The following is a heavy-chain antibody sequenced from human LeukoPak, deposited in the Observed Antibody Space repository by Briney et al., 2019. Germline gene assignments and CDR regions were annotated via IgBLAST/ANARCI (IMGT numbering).Heavy chain of an antibody. Sequence: ASVKVSCKTSGYTFATSSISWVRQAPGQPLEWMGWISPNNGNTYYAQKVQGRVTMTTDTSTTTAYMELKNLRSDDTAVYYCTRVRDSNNWWRPFDIWGQGTMVLVSS. CDR2: ISPNNGNT. V-gene: IGHV1-18*01. J-gene: IGHJ3*02. D-gene: IGHD5-24*01. CDR1: GYTFATSS. CDR3: TRVRDSNNWWRPFDI.